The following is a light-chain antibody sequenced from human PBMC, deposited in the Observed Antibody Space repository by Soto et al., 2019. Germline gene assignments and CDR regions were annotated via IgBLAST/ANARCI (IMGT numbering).Light chain of an antibody. CDR1: QSVNSNY. CDR2: GAS. Sequence: EIVLTQSPGTLSVSPGERVTLSCRASQSVNSNYLAWYQQRPGQAPRLLIFGASYRATGIPDGFSGSGSGTDFTLTISRLEPEDFAVYYCQHYSSSPPEFTFGPGTKVDSK. CDR3: QHYSSSPPEFT. V-gene: IGKV3-20*01. J-gene: IGKJ3*01.